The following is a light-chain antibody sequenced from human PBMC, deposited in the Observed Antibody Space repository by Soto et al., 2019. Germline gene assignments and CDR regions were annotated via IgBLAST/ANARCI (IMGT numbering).Light chain of an antibody. J-gene: IGKJ1*01. CDR1: QSISGW. Sequence: DIQMTQSPSTLSASVGDRVTITCRASQSISGWLDWYQQKPGKAPNLLIYKASTLESGVPSRFRGSGYGTEFTLTISSMQPDDFATYYCLQSNSYPWTFGQGTKVDIK. CDR3: LQSNSYPWT. CDR2: KAS. V-gene: IGKV1-5*03.